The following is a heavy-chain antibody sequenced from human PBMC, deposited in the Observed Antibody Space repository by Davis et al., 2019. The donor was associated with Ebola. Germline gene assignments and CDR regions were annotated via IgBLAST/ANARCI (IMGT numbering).Heavy chain of an antibody. J-gene: IGHJ5*02. CDR3: ARGRITIFGVVTP. Sequence: SETLSLTCIVSGGYISSYYWSWIRQPPGKGLEWIGYIYYSGSTNYNPSLKSRVTISVDTSKNQFSLKLSSVTAADTAVYYCARGRITIFGVVTPWGQGTLVTVSS. CDR2: IYYSGST. V-gene: IGHV4-59*01. CDR1: GGYISSYY. D-gene: IGHD3-3*01.